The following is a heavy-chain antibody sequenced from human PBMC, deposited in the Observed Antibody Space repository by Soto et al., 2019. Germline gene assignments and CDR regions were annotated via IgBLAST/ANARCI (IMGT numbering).Heavy chain of an antibody. V-gene: IGHV4-39*01. D-gene: IGHD6-19*01. CDR2: IYYSGST. Sequence: SETLSLTCAVSGDSMSSSDYYWGWIRQPPGKGLEWIGSIYYSGSTYYNQSLQSRVAISVDTSKDQFSLKLKSVTAADMVIYYCARRTVNIRTFYSGLKTHCFDYWGQGAPVTVSS. CDR1: GDSMSSSDYY. CDR3: ARRTVNIRTFYSGLKTHCFDY. J-gene: IGHJ4*02.